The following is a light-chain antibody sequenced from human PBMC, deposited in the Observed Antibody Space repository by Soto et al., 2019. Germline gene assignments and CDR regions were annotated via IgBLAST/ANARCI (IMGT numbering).Light chain of an antibody. CDR2: KAS. CDR3: QQYDRYSLS. Sequence: DIQMTQSPSTLSASEGDRVSITCRASQNIRSWLAWYQHKPGKAPKLLIYKASTLDSGVPSRFSGSGSGTDFTLTISSLQPDDFATYYCQQYDRYSLSFGPGTKVEIK. V-gene: IGKV1-5*03. J-gene: IGKJ3*01. CDR1: QNIRSW.